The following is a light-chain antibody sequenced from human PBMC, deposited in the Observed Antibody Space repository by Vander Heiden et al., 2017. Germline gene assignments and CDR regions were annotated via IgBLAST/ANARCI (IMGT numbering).Light chain of an antibody. J-gene: IGKJ2*01. V-gene: IGKV1-39*01. CDR3: QQSYSTPPT. CDR2: AAS. Sequence: IQMTQPPSPLSASVGDRVTITCRASQSISSYLNWYQQKPGKAPKLLIYAASSLPGGVPSRFSGSGSGTDFTLTISSLQPEDFATYYCQQSYSTPPTFGQGTKLEIK. CDR1: QSISSY.